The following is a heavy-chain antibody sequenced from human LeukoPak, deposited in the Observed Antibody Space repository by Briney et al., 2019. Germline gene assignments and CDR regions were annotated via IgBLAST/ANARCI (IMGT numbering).Heavy chain of an antibody. CDR1: GFTFSSYW. CDR2: INGPGSST. Sequence: GGSLRLSCAASGFTFSSYWMHWVRQAPGKGLVWVSRINGPGSSTSYADSVKGRLTISRDNAKNTLYLQMNSLRAEDTAVYYCARKGSDYEDAFDIWGQGTMVTVSS. D-gene: IGHD4-17*01. CDR3: ARKGSDYEDAFDI. V-gene: IGHV3-74*01. J-gene: IGHJ3*02.